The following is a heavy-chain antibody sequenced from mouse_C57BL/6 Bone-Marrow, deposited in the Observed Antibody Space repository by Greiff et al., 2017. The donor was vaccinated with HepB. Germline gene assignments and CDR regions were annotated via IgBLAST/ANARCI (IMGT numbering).Heavy chain of an antibody. CDR3: ARPDFITTVVAYYFDY. V-gene: IGHV1-50*01. D-gene: IGHD1-1*01. CDR1: GYTFTSYW. Sequence: QVQLKQPGAELVKPGASVKLSCKASGYTFTSYWMQWVKQRPGQGLEWIGEIDPSDSYTNYNQKFKGKATLTVDTSSSTAYMQLSSLTSEDSAVYYCARPDFITTVVAYYFDYWGQGTTLTVSS. CDR2: IDPSDSYT. J-gene: IGHJ2*01.